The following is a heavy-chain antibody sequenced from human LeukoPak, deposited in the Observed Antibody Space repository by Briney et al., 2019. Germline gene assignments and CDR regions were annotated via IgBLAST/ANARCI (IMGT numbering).Heavy chain of an antibody. Sequence: SETLSLTCTVSGGSISSGSYYWSWIRQPAGKGLEWIGRIYTSGSTNYNPSLKSRVTISVDTSKNQFSLKLSSVTAADTAVYYCAREPLTGALGGDAFDIWGQGTMVTVSS. D-gene: IGHD7-27*01. V-gene: IGHV4-61*02. CDR3: AREPLTGALGGDAFDI. J-gene: IGHJ3*02. CDR2: IYTSGST. CDR1: GGSISSGSYY.